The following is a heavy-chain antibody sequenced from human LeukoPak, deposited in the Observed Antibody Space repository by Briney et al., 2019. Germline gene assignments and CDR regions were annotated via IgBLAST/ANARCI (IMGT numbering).Heavy chain of an antibody. Sequence: GGSLRLSCAASGFTFSSYSMNWVRQAPGKGLEWVSSISSSSSYIYYADSVKGRFTISRDNAKNSLYLQMNSLRVEDTAVYYCATEAFRGVLFHIWGQGTVVTVSS. J-gene: IGHJ3*02. CDR1: GFTFSSYS. V-gene: IGHV3-21*01. CDR3: ATEAFRGVLFHI. CDR2: ISSSSSYI. D-gene: IGHD3-10*01.